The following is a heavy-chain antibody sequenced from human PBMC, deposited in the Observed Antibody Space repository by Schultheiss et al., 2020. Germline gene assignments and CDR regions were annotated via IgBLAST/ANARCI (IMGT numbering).Heavy chain of an antibody. CDR3: AKEGANIVATIWAMFDY. CDR2: IWYDGSNK. Sequence: GGSLRLSCAASGFTFSSYGMHWVRQAPGKGLEWVAVIWYDGSNKYYADSVKGRFTISRDNSKNTLYLQMNSLRAEDTAVYYCAKEGANIVATIWAMFDYWGQGTLVTVSS. CDR1: GFTFSSYG. J-gene: IGHJ4*02. D-gene: IGHD5-12*01. V-gene: IGHV3-33*06.